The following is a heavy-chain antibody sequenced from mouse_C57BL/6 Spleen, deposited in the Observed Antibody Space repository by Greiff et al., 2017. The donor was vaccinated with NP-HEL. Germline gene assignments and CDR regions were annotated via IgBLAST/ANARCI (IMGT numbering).Heavy chain of an antibody. D-gene: IGHD2-1*01. Sequence: QVQLKQPGAELVKPGASVKLSCKASGYTFTSYWMQWVKQRPGQGLEWIGEIDPSDSYTNYNQKFKGKATLTVDTSSSTAYMQLSSLTSEDSAVYYCARRIYYGNSFDYWGQGTTLTVSS. V-gene: IGHV1-50*01. CDR2: IDPSDSYT. CDR1: GYTFTSYW. CDR3: ARRIYYGNSFDY. J-gene: IGHJ2*01.